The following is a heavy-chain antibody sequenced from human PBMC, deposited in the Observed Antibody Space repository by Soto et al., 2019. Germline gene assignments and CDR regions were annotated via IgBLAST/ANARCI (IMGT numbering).Heavy chain of an antibody. CDR3: ARDVGSGTNYFDY. Sequence: SETLSLTCTVSGGSIGYNYWSWIRQSPGRGLEWIGYIYSSGSTKYSPSLKSRVTISLDTSKNQFSLKLRSVTPADTALYYCARDVGSGTNYFDYWGQGALVTVPS. CDR2: IYSSGST. J-gene: IGHJ4*02. CDR1: GGSIGYNY. V-gene: IGHV4-59*01. D-gene: IGHD3-10*01.